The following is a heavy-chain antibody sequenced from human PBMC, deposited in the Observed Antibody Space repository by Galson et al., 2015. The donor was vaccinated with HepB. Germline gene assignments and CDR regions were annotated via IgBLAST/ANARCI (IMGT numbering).Heavy chain of an antibody. CDR2: INTGNGKT. Sequence: SVKVSCKASGYSIITYAIHWVRQAPGQRLEWVGGINTGNGKTKYLEKFQGRVTMTRDTSASTAYMELRSLRSEDTAVYFCARVGRDHYDSSGYRDASDVWGQGTMVTVSA. J-gene: IGHJ3*01. CDR3: ARVGRDHYDSSGYRDASDV. V-gene: IGHV1-3*04. D-gene: IGHD3-22*01. CDR1: GYSIITYA.